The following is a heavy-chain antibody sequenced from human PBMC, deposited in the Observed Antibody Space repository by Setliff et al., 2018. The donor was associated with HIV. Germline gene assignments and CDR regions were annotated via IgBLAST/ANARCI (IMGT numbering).Heavy chain of an antibody. CDR2: IRSKSIGGTT. D-gene: IGHD3-3*01. Sequence: WIRQPPGKGLEWVGFIRSKSIGGTTDYGASVKGRFTISRDDSKTIAYLQMNSLTTDDTAVYFCTRDRRGSSSWSGYNGGFDYWGQGILVTVSS. J-gene: IGHJ4*02. V-gene: IGHV3-49*02. CDR3: TRDRRGSSSWSGYNGGFDY.